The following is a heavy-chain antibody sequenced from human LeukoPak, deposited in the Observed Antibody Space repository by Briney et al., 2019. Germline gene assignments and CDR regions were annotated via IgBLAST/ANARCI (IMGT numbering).Heavy chain of an antibody. CDR1: GYTFTSYG. Sequence: GASVKVSCKASGYTFTSYGISWVRQAPGQGLEWMGWISAYNGNTNYAQKLQGRVTMTTDTSTSAAYMELRSLRSDDTAVYYCAREEYSSSSGEHYLGFGLDYWGQGTLVTVSS. CDR2: ISAYNGNT. D-gene: IGHD6-6*01. V-gene: IGHV1-18*01. CDR3: AREEYSSSSGEHYLGFGLDY. J-gene: IGHJ4*02.